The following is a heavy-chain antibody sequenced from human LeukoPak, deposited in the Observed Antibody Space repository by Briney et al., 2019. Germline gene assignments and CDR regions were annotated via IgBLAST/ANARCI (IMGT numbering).Heavy chain of an antibody. Sequence: PSETLSLTCTVSGGSISSYFWSWIRQPPGKGLEWIGYIYYSGSTNYNPSLKSRVTISVDSSKRQFSLKLTSVTAADTAVYYCANSLGLYRLDYWGSGTLVTVSS. D-gene: IGHD5-18*01. J-gene: IGHJ4*02. CDR1: GGSISSYF. CDR3: ANSLGLYRLDY. CDR2: IYYSGST. V-gene: IGHV4-59*08.